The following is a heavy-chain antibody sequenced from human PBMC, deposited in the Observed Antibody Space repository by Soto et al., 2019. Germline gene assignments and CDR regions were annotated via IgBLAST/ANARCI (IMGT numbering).Heavy chain of an antibody. J-gene: IGHJ4*02. V-gene: IGHV3-66*01. CDR2: IYSGGYT. D-gene: IGHD3-22*01. CDR1: GFDVSNTD. CDR3: AREAIIVIAAPEYYFDY. Sequence: GGSLRLSCAASGFDVSNTDMSWVRQAPGKGLEWVSVIYSGGYTNYADSVKGRFIVSRDSPKNALYLQMDSLRAEDTAVYYCAREAIIVIAAPEYYFDYWGQGTLVTVSS.